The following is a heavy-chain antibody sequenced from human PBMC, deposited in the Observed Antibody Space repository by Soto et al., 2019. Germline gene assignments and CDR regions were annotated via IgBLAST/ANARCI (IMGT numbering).Heavy chain of an antibody. CDR1: GYTFTGYY. J-gene: IGHJ4*02. CDR3: ARVRGRVRGVSAGGYFDY. Sequence: QVQLVQSGAEVKKPGASVKVSCKASGYTFTGYYMHWVRQAPGQGLEWMGWINPNSGGTNDAQKFQGRVTMTRDTSISTAYMELSRLRSDDTAVYYCARVRGRVRGVSAGGYFDYWGQGTLVTVSS. V-gene: IGHV1-2*02. CDR2: INPNSGGT. D-gene: IGHD3-10*01.